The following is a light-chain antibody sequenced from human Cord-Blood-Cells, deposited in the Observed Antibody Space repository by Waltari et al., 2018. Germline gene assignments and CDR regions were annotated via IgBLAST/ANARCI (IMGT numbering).Light chain of an antibody. V-gene: IGKV1-39*01. CDR3: QQSYSTLIYS. CDR1: QSISSY. Sequence: DIQMTQSPSYLSASVGDRVTITCRASQSISSYLNWYQQKPGKAPKLLIYAASSLQSGVPSRFSGSGSGTDFTLTISSLQPEDFATYYCQQSYSTLIYSFGQGTNLEIK. J-gene: IGKJ2*03. CDR2: AAS.